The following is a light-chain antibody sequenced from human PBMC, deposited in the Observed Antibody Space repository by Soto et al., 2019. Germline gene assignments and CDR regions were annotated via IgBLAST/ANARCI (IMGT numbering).Light chain of an antibody. CDR2: DAS. V-gene: IGKV3-11*01. CDR1: QSVSSY. Sequence: EIVLTQSPATLSLSPGERATLYCRASQSVSSYLAWYQQKPGQAPRLLIYDASNRATGIPARFSGSGSGTDFTLTISSLEPEDFAVYYCQQRSNWAFGQGTRREIK. CDR3: QQRSNWA. J-gene: IGKJ5*01.